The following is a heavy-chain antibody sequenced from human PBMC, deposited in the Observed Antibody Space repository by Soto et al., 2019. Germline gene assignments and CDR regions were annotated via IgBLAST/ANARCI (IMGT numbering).Heavy chain of an antibody. J-gene: IGHJ6*02. D-gene: IGHD1-1*01. CDR1: GFTVTNSY. CDR3: ARGKLEPYYYYYGMDV. Sequence: PGGSLRLSCAASGFTVTNSYMAWVRQAPGKGLEWVSVVYTSGRTYHADSVKGRFTISRDNSKNTLYLQMNSLRAEDTAVYYCARGKLEPYYYYYGMDVWGQGTTVTVSS. CDR2: VYTSGRT. V-gene: IGHV3-66*02.